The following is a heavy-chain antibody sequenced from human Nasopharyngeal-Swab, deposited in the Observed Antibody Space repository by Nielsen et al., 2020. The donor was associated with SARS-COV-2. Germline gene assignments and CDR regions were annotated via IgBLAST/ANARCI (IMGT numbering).Heavy chain of an antibody. CDR1: GFTFSNYG. CDR2: MNSDRSSI. CDR3: TREYTRSSGFDY. J-gene: IGHJ4*02. D-gene: IGHD6-6*01. Sequence: GESLKISCAASGFTFSNYGMHWVRQAPGKGLVWVSSMNSDRSSINYADSVKGRFSISRDNAENTLYLQMNSLRPEDTAVYYCTREYTRSSGFDYWGQGILVTVSS. V-gene: IGHV3-74*01.